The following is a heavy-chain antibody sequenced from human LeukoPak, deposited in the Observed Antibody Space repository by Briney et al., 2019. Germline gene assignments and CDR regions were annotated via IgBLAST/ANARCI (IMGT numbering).Heavy chain of an antibody. J-gene: IGHJ4*02. CDR1: GYTFTGYY. D-gene: IGHD6-19*01. CDR3: ARQGSGWYYFDY. CDR2: INPNSGGT. Sequence: ASVKVSCKASGYTFTGYYIHWVRQAPGQGLEWMGWINPNSGGTNYAQKFQGRVTMTRDTSISTAYMELSRLRSDDTAVYHCARQGSGWYYFDYWGQGTLVTVSS. V-gene: IGHV1-2*02.